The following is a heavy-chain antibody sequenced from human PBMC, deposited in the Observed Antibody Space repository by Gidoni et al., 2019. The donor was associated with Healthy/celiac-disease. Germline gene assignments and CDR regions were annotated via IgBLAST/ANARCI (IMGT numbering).Heavy chain of an antibody. CDR2: IGTAGDT. V-gene: IGHV3-13*01. D-gene: IGHD6-19*01. CDR3: ARVSPPGIAVAGDYGMDV. J-gene: IGHJ6*02. CDR1: GFTFSSYD. Sequence: EVQLVESGGGLVQPGGSLRLSCAASGFTFSSYDMHWVRQATGKGLEWVSAIGTAGDTYYPGSVKGRFTISRENAKNSLYLQMNSLRAGDTAVYYCARVSPPGIAVAGDYGMDVWGQGTTVTVSS.